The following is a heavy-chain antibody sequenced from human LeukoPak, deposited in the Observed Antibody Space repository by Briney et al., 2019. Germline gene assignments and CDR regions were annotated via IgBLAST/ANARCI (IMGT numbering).Heavy chain of an antibody. V-gene: IGHV4-59*01. CDR2: IYYSGST. D-gene: IGHD1-20*01. CDR1: GGSISSYY. Sequence: PSETLSLTCTVSGGSISSYYWSWIRQPPGKGLEWIGYIYYSGSTNYNPSLKSRVTISVDTSKNRFSLKLSSVTAADTAVYYCARGVDNWNPNYYFDYWGQGTLVTVSS. CDR3: ARGVDNWNPNYYFDY. J-gene: IGHJ4*02.